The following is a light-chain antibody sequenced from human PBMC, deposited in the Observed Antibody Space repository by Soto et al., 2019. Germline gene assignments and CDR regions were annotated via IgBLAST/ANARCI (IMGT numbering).Light chain of an antibody. CDR1: QSIPSTY. Sequence: EIVLTQSPGTLSLSPGEGATLACRASQSIPSTYFAWYQQKPGHAPRLLIYGISTRASGIPDRFSGSGSGTEFTLTISSLQSEDFAVYYCQQYEKWPITFGQGTRLEIK. CDR2: GIS. V-gene: IGKV3D-15*01. J-gene: IGKJ5*01. CDR3: QQYEKWPIT.